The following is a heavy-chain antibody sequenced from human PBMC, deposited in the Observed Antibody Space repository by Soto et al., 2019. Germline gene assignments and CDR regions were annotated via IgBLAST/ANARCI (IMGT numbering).Heavy chain of an antibody. V-gene: IGHV4-30-4*01. CDR2: IYYSGST. CDR3: ARAPYGDYLYYYYYYGMDV. D-gene: IGHD4-17*01. CDR1: GGSISSGDYY. Sequence: SETLSLTCTVSGGSISSGDYYWSWIRQPPGKGLEWIGYIYYSGSTYYNPSLKSRVTISVDTSKNQFSLKLSSVTAADTAVYYCARAPYGDYLYYYYYYGMDVWGQGTTVTVSS. J-gene: IGHJ6*02.